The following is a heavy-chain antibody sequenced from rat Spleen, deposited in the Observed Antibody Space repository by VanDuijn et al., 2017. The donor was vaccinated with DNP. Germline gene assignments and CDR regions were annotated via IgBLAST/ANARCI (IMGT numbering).Heavy chain of an antibody. CDR3: ARDRDYPGINVMDA. D-gene: IGHD1-4*01. J-gene: IGHJ4*01. CDR1: GFSLTSYN. V-gene: IGHV2-41*01. Sequence: QVQLKESGPVLVQASETLSLTCTVAGFSLTSYNVHWVRQPPGKGLEWMGVIWNTGGTRYNSALKSRLSISKDTSKSQVFLKMNSLQTEDTATYYCARDRDYPGINVMDAWGQGASVTVSS. CDR2: IWNTGGT.